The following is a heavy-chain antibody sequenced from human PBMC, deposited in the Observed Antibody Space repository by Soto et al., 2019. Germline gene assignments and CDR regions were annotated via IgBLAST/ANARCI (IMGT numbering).Heavy chain of an antibody. CDR1: GFTFNTYA. CDR2: ISGSGTYT. Sequence: LRLSCAASGFTFNTYAMTWVRQAPGRGLEWVSSISGSGTYTYYVDSVKGRFTISRDTSKNQFSLRLSSVTAADTAIYYCATRITVFGLLIPPFDPWGQGTQVTVSS. V-gene: IGHV3-23*01. D-gene: IGHD3-3*01. CDR3: ATRITVFGLLIPPFDP. J-gene: IGHJ5*02.